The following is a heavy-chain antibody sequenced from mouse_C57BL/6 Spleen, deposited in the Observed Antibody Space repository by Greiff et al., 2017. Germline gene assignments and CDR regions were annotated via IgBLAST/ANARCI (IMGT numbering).Heavy chain of an antibody. J-gene: IGHJ2*01. Sequence: QVQLKQPGAELVMPGASVKLSCKASGYTFTSYWMHWVKQRPGQGLEWIGEIDPSDSYTNYNEKFKGKSTLTVDKSSSTAYMQLSSLTSEDSAVYYCARSLDSSGYGYWGQGTTLTVSS. CDR3: ARSLDSSGYGY. D-gene: IGHD3-2*02. CDR1: GYTFTSYW. CDR2: IDPSDSYT. V-gene: IGHV1-69*01.